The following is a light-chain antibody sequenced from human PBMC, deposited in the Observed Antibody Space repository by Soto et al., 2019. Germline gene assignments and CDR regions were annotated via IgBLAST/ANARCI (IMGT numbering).Light chain of an antibody. CDR2: DVS. CDR3: SSYTTSNTRQIV. Sequence: QSALTQPASMSGSPGQSIAISSTGTSSDVGGYNYVSWYQQHPGKAPKFMIYDVSNRPSGVSNRFSGSKSGNTASLTISGLQAKHEADYYCSSYTTSNTRQIVFGTGTKLTVL. J-gene: IGLJ1*01. V-gene: IGLV2-14*01. CDR1: SSDVGGYNY.